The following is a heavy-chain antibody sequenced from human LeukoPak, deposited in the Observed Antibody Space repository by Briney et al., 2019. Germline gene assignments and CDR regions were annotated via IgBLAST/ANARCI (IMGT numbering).Heavy chain of an antibody. V-gene: IGHV3-21*01. D-gene: IGHD6-6*01. CDR3: ARVPPARGAFDI. J-gene: IGHJ3*02. CDR2: ISSSSSYI. Sequence: GGSLRLSCAASGFTFSSYSMNWVRQAPGKGLEWVSSISSSSSYIYYADSVKGRFTISRDNAKNSLYLQMNSLRAEDTAVYYCARVPPARGAFDIWGQGTMVTVSS. CDR1: GFTFSSYS.